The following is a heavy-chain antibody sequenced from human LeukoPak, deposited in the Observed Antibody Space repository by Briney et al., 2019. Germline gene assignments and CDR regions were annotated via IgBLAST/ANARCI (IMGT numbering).Heavy chain of an antibody. D-gene: IGHD3-22*01. V-gene: IGHV4-59*01. J-gene: IGHJ4*02. CDR1: GGSISSYY. CDR3: ARSDYYDSSGYYYAYYFDY. CDR2: IYYSGSP. Sequence: SETLSLTCTVSGGSISSYYWSWVRQPPGKGLEWIGYIYYSGSPTYNPSLKSRVTISVATSKNQFSLKLSSVTAADTAVYYCARSDYYDSSGYYYAYYFDYWGQGTLVTVSS.